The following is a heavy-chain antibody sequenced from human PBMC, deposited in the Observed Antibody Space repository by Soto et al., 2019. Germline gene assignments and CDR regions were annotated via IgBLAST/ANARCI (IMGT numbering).Heavy chain of an antibody. D-gene: IGHD3-3*01. CDR3: ARRDFWSGEYYYYYGMDV. Sequence: SVKVSCKASGGTFSSYAIGWVRQAPGQGLEWMGGIIPIFGTANYAQKFQGRVTITADKSTSTAYMELSSLRSEDTAVYYCARRDFWSGEYYYYYGMDVWGQGTTVTVSS. CDR1: GGTFSSYA. J-gene: IGHJ6*02. CDR2: IIPIFGTA. V-gene: IGHV1-69*06.